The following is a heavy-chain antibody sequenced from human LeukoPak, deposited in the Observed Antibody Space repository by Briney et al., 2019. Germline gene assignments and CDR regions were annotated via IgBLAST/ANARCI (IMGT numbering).Heavy chain of an antibody. D-gene: IGHD3-3*01. CDR1: GFTFSSYS. CDR3: XXXSXXXXNYDFWSGYPTLLDY. J-gene: IGHJ4*02. Sequence: GGSLRLSCAASGFTFSSYSMNWVRQAPGKGLEWVSSISSSSSYIYYADSVKGRFTISRDNAKNSLYLQMNSLRAEDTAVYYXXXXSXXXXNYDFWSGYPTLLDYWGQGTLVTVSS. CDR2: ISSSSSYI. V-gene: IGHV3-21*01.